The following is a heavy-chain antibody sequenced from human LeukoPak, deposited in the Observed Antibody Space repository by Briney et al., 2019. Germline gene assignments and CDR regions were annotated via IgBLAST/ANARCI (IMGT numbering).Heavy chain of an antibody. D-gene: IGHD3-3*01. CDR2: ISAYNGNT. Sequence: GASVKVSCTASGYTFTSYGISWVRQAPGQGLEWMGWISAYNGNTNYAQKLQGRVTMTTDTSTSTAYMELRSLRSDDTAVYYCARVITIFGVVRYGMDVWGQGTTVTVSS. J-gene: IGHJ6*02. CDR3: ARVITIFGVVRYGMDV. CDR1: GYTFTSYG. V-gene: IGHV1-18*01.